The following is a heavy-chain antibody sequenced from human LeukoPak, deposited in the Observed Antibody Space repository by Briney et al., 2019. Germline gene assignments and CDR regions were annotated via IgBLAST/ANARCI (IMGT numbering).Heavy chain of an antibody. Sequence: GGSLRLSCAASGFTFSSYAMSWVRQAPGKGLEWVAVIWYDGSNKYYADSVKGRFTISRDNSKNTLYLQMNSLRAEDTAVYYCAKDGLNYYDSSGYYYAFDIWGQGTMVTVSS. CDR3: AKDGLNYYDSSGYYYAFDI. CDR1: GFTFSSYA. CDR2: IWYDGSNK. D-gene: IGHD3-22*01. V-gene: IGHV3-33*06. J-gene: IGHJ3*02.